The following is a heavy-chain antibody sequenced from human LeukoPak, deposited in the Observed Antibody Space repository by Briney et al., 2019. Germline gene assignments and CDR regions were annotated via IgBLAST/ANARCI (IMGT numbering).Heavy chain of an antibody. J-gene: IGHJ3*02. CDR3: ARGPYYADTPGAFDI. CDR2: IYYSGST. D-gene: IGHD2/OR15-2a*01. CDR1: GGSIRSYY. V-gene: IGHV4-59*01. Sequence: SETLSLTCTVSGGSIRSYYWSWIRQPPGKGLGWIGYIYYSGSTNYNPSLKSRVTISVDTPKNQFSLKLSSVTAADTAVYYCARGPYYADTPGAFDIWGQGTMVTVSS.